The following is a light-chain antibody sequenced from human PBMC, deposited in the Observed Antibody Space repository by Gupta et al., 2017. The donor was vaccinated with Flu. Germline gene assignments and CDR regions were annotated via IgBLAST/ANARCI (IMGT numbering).Light chain of an antibody. CDR3: QQANSFPHT. CDR2: AAS. Sequence: SPSSVSASLGDRVTITCRASQGIYTWLAWYQQKPGKAPDLLISAASSLQSGVPSRFRGSGSGTDFTLTINSLQPEDFATYYCQQANSFPHTFGQGTKVELK. CDR1: QGIYTW. J-gene: IGKJ1*01. V-gene: IGKV1-12*01.